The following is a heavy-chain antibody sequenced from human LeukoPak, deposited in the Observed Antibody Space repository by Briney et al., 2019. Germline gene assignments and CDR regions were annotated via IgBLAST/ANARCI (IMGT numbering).Heavy chain of an antibody. Sequence: HPGGSLRLSCAASGFTFSSYGMHWVRQAPGKGLEWVAVIWYDGSNKYYADSVKGRFTTSRDNSKNTLYLQVNSLRAEDTAVYYCAKDRVPGGYYDFWSGYYSDFDYWGQGTLVTVSS. D-gene: IGHD3-3*01. CDR1: GFTFSSYG. J-gene: IGHJ4*02. CDR2: IWYDGSNK. CDR3: AKDRVPGGYYDFWSGYYSDFDY. V-gene: IGHV3-33*06.